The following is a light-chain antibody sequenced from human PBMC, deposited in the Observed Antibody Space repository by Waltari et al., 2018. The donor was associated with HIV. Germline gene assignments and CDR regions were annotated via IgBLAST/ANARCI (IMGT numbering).Light chain of an antibody. CDR3: AAWDDSLNGPV. CDR1: SSNIGSNT. Sequence: QSVLTQSPSVSATPGQTVTISCSGSSSNIGSNTVNWYQQVPGTAPKLLIYTNQQRPSGVPYRFSGSKSGTSASMAISGLQSEDEADYYCAAWDDSLNGPVFGGGTKLTVL. V-gene: IGLV1-44*01. J-gene: IGLJ3*02. CDR2: TNQ.